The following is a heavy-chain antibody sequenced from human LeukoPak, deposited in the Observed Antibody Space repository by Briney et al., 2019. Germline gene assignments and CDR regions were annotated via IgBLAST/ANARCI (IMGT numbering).Heavy chain of an antibody. CDR3: ARDMGDYSNLPASPFDY. Sequence: GRSLRLSCAASGFTFSSYSMNWVRQAPGKGLEWVSSISSSSSYIYYADSVKGRFTISRDNAKNSLYLQMNSLRAEDTAVYYCARDMGDYSNLPASPFDYWGQGTLVTVSS. CDR2: ISSSSSYI. V-gene: IGHV3-21*01. D-gene: IGHD4-11*01. CDR1: GFTFSSYS. J-gene: IGHJ4*02.